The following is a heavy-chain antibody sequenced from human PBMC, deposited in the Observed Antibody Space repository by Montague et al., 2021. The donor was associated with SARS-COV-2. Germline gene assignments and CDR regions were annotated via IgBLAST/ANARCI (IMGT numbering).Heavy chain of an antibody. CDR1: GGSISSSNW. J-gene: IGHJ3*02. V-gene: IGHV4-4*02. CDR3: ARDLLRYCSSTSCYNDAFDI. D-gene: IGHD2-2*01. Sequence: SETLSLTCAVSGGSISSSNWWSWVRQPPGKGLEWIGEIYHSGSTNYNPSLKGRVTISVDKSKNQFSLKLSSVTAADTAVYYCARDLLRYCSSTSCYNDAFDIWGQGTMVTVSS. CDR2: IYHSGST.